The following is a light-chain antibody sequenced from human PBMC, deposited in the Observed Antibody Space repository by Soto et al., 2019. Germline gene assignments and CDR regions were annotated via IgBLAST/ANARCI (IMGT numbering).Light chain of an antibody. CDR3: QQYNNWPLT. V-gene: IGKV3-15*01. Sequence: EIVMTQSPATLSVSPGERATLSCRASQSVSNNLAWYQQKPGQAPRLLIYGASTRATGIPASFSGSGSGTEFTLTINSLQSEEFAVYYCQQYNNWPLTFGGGTKVEIK. CDR1: QSVSNN. CDR2: GAS. J-gene: IGKJ4*01.